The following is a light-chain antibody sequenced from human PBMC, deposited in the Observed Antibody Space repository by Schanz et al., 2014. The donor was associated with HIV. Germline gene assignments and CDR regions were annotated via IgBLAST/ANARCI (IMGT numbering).Light chain of an antibody. CDR3: SSYTSSDTHV. V-gene: IGLV2-14*02. CDR1: SSDVGNYLL. J-gene: IGLJ1*01. Sequence: QSALTQPASVSGSPGQSITISCTGTSSDVGNYLLVSWYQQHPGKAPKLMIYEVNKRPSGVSDRFSGSKSANTASLTISGLQPDDEADYYCSSYTSSDTHVFGTGTKLTVL. CDR2: EVN.